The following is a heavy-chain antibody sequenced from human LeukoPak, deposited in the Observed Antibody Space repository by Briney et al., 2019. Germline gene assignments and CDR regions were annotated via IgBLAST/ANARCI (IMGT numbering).Heavy chain of an antibody. CDR2: IYYSGST. CDR3: VRDRGELYDY. Sequence: KPSETLSLTCTVSGGSISSSSYYWGWIRQPPGKGLEWIGSIYYSGSTYYNPSLKSRVTMSVDTSKNQFSLKLSSMTAADTAVYYCVRDRGELYDYWGQGTLVTVSS. V-gene: IGHV4-39*07. CDR1: GGSISSSSYY. D-gene: IGHD1-26*01. J-gene: IGHJ4*02.